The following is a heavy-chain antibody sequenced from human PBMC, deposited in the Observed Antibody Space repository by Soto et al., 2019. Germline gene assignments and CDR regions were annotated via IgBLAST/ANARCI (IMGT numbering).Heavy chain of an antibody. Sequence: PSETLSLTCTVSGGSMISYYWSWIRQPPGRGLEWIGFIYYSGSTNYNPSLKSRVTISVDTSKNQFSLKLSSVTAADTAVYYCARQNYDYVWGSYRYTVPRPFDYWGQGTLVTVSS. J-gene: IGHJ4*02. V-gene: IGHV4-59*08. CDR2: IYYSGST. D-gene: IGHD3-16*02. CDR3: ARQNYDYVWGSYRYTVPRPFDY. CDR1: GGSMISYY.